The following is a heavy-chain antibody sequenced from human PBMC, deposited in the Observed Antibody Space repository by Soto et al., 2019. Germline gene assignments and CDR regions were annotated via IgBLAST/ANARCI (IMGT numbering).Heavy chain of an antibody. J-gene: IGHJ6*02. V-gene: IGHV1-2*04. CDR3: ARDLYYDILTSGYYYYGMDV. CDR1: GYTFTGYY. D-gene: IGHD3-9*01. CDR2: INPNSGGT. Sequence: ASVTVSCKASGYTFTGYYMHWVRQAPGQGLEWMGWINPNSGGTNYAQKFQGWVTMTRDTSISTAYMELSRLRSDDTAVYYCARDLYYDILTSGYYYYGMDVWGQGTTVTLSS.